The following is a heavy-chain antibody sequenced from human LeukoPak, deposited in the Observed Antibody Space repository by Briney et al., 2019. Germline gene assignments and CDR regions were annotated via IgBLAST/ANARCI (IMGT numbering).Heavy chain of an antibody. Sequence: GSPRLSCAASVVTSRRYTLNSGPQAPRERLEWVTSISSTSSDIYYADSVKGRFTISRDNAKNSLYLQMNSVRAEDTAVYYCARAGSYSTLDYWGQGTLVPVSS. D-gene: IGHD6-13*01. CDR2: ISSTSSDI. J-gene: IGHJ4*02. CDR3: ARAGSYSTLDY. CDR1: VVTSRRYT. V-gene: IGHV3-21*01.